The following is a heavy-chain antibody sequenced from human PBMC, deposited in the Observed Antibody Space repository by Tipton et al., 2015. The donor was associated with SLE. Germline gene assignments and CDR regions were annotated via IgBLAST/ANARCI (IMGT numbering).Heavy chain of an antibody. CDR1: GYTFTSYD. CDR2: ISAYNGNT. D-gene: IGHD3-22*01. J-gene: IGHJ4*02. CDR3: ARVDWDGSGYHY. Sequence: QSGPEVKKPGASVKVSCKASGYTFTSYDINWVRQASGQGLEWMGWISAYNGNTKYAQKLQGRVTMATDTSTSTAYMELRSLRSDDTAVHYCARVDWDGSGYHYWGQGTLVTVSS. V-gene: IGHV1-18*01.